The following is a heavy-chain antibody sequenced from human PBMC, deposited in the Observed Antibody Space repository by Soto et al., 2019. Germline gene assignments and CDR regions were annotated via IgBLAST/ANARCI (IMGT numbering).Heavy chain of an antibody. Sequence: QVQLQESGPGLVKPSETLSLTCSVSGAYTSSYYWAWIRQPPGRTLEWIGQIYHSGTTNYNPSLKGRVSISVDTSKNQVSLTLGAVTAADTAIYFCARSRELPPISPVFFDYWGQGKHVTVSS. J-gene: IGHJ4*02. CDR2: IYHSGTT. D-gene: IGHD1-7*01. CDR3: ARSRELPPISPVFFDY. V-gene: IGHV4-59*01. CDR1: GAYTSSYY.